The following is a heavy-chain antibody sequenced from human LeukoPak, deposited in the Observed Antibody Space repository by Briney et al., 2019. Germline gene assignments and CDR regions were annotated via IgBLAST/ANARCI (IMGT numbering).Heavy chain of an antibody. V-gene: IGHV4-38-2*01. J-gene: IGHJ4*02. CDR2: IYHSGSP. CDR3: ARPISSQGYFGVVID. D-gene: IGHD3-3*01. Sequence: ASETLSLTCAVSGYSISSASYWGWIRQPPGKGLEWIGNIYHSGSPYYNPSHKSRVTISVDTSKNQFSLKLSSVTAADTAVYYCARPISSQGYFGVVIDWGQGTLVTVSS. CDR1: GYSISSASY.